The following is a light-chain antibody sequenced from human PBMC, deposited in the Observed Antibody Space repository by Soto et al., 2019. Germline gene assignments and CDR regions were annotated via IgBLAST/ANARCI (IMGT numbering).Light chain of an antibody. CDR2: KAS. V-gene: IGKV1-5*03. CDR1: QSVSNL. CDR3: HQYYSYPWT. J-gene: IGKJ1*01. Sequence: DIQLTQSPSTLSASVGDRVTITCRASQSVSNLLAWYQQKPGKAPYLLIYKASSLESGVPARFSGSGSGTEFTLTISSLQPDDFASYYCHQYYSYPWTFGQGTKVEIK.